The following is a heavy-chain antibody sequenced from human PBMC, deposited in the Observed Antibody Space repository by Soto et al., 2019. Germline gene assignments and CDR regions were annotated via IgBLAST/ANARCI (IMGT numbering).Heavy chain of an antibody. D-gene: IGHD2-2*01. J-gene: IGHJ6*02. CDR1: GGTFSSYA. Sequence: EASVKVSCKASGGTFSSYAISWVRQAPGQGLEWMGGIIPIFGTANYAQKFQGRVTITADESTSTAYMELSSLRSEDTAVYYCARDLYCSTRCGAGNYYYYYGMDVWGQGTTVTVSS. CDR2: IIPIFGTA. V-gene: IGHV1-69*13. CDR3: ARDLYCSTRCGAGNYYYYYGMDV.